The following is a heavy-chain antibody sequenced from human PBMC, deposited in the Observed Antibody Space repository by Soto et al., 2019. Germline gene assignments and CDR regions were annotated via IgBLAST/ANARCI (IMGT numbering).Heavy chain of an antibody. CDR3: AREGITMVRGVISYYYGMDV. J-gene: IGHJ6*02. D-gene: IGHD3-10*01. V-gene: IGHV1-69*13. Sequence: SVKVSCKASGGTFSSYAISWVRQAPGQGLEWMGGIIPIFGTANYAQKFQGRVTITADESTSTAYMELSSLRSEDTAVYYCAREGITMVRGVISYYYGMDVWGQGTTVTVSS. CDR2: IIPIFGTA. CDR1: GGTFSSYA.